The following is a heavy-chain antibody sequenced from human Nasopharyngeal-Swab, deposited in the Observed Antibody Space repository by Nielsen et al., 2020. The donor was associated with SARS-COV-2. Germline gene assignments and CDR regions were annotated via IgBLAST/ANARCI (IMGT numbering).Heavy chain of an antibody. CDR3: ARDRANWDFDY. CDR1: GFTFSDNY. V-gene: IGHV3-11*04. J-gene: IGHJ4*02. D-gene: IGHD7-27*01. CDR2: ISGSGGTI. Sequence: GGSLRLSCAASGFTFSDNYMSWIRQAPGKGLEYISYISGSGGTIYYGDSMKGRFTISRDNAKNSLYLQMNSLRAEDTAVYYCARDRANWDFDYWGQGTLVTVSS.